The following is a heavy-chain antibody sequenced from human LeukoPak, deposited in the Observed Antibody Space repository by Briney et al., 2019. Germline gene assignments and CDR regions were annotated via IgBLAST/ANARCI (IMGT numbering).Heavy chain of an antibody. Sequence: GGSLRLSCAASGFTFSSYNMNWVRQAPGKGLEWVSFISSSSSYIYYSDSVKGRFTISRDNAMNSLYLQMNSLRAEDTAVYYCAREIPVTPVCSDYWGQGTLVTVSS. CDR3: AREIPVTPVCSDY. D-gene: IGHD2-15*01. J-gene: IGHJ4*02. V-gene: IGHV3-21*01. CDR2: ISSSSSYI. CDR1: GFTFSSYN.